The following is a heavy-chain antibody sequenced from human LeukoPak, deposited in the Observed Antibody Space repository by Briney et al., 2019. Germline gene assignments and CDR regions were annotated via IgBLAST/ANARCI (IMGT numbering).Heavy chain of an antibody. Sequence: GASVKVSCKASGGTFSSYALSWVRQAPGQGLEWMGRIIPILGIANYAQKFQGRVTMTTDTSTSTAYMELRSLRSDDTAVYYCARGSSGWAYAFDIWGQGTMVTVSS. V-gene: IGHV1-69*04. CDR3: ARGSSGWAYAFDI. CDR1: GGTFSSYA. D-gene: IGHD6-19*01. CDR2: IIPILGIA. J-gene: IGHJ3*02.